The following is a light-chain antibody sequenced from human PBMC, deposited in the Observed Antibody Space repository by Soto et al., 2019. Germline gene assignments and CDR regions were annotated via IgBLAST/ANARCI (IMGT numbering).Light chain of an antibody. V-gene: IGKV1-5*03. CDR3: QQYKRYST. J-gene: IGKJ2*01. Sequence: DIQMTQSPSTLSASVGDRVTITCRASQSINTWLAWYQQKPGKAPRFLIYQASSLESGVPSRFSGSGFGTEFPRSIRNLQHDDVADYYRQQYKRYSTFCHGTKLDTK. CDR1: QSINTW. CDR2: QAS.